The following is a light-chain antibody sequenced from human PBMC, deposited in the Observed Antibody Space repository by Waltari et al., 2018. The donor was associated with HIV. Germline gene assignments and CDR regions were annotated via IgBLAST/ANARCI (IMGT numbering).Light chain of an antibody. Sequence: QSELTQPASVSGTPGQTVTFSCSGGRSNIGSNTFNWYRQFPGAAPNLLIYSNNQRPAGVPDRFAGSKSGTLASLAISGLQSGDEADYYCAAWDDSLNVYLFGPGTKATVL. CDR1: RSNIGSNT. V-gene: IGLV1-44*01. CDR3: AAWDDSLNVYL. CDR2: SNN. J-gene: IGLJ1*01.